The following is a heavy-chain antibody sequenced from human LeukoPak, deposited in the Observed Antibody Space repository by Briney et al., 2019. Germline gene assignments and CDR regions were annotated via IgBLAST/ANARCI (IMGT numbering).Heavy chain of an antibody. CDR2: MNPNSGNT. CDR3: ARTPIVVVTARTDKYYYYMDV. V-gene: IGHV1-8*01. D-gene: IGHD2-21*02. J-gene: IGHJ6*03. Sequence: ASVKVSCKASGYTLTSYDINWVRQATGQGLEWMGWMNPNSGNTGYAQKFQGRVTMTRNTSISTAYMELSSLRSEDTAVYYCARTPIVVVTARTDKYYYYMDVWGKGTTVTVSS. CDR1: GYTLTSYD.